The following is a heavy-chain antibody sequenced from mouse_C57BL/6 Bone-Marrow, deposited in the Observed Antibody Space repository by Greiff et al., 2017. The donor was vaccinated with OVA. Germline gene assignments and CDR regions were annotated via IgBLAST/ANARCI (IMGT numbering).Heavy chain of an antibody. CDR2: INPNNGGT. V-gene: IGHV1-18*01. Sequence: EVKLQQSGPELVKPGASVKIPCKASGYTFTDYNMDWVKQSHGKSLEWIGDINPNNGGTIYNQKFKGKATLTVDKSSSTAYMELRSLTSEDTAVYYCAREDYAWFAYWGQGTLVTVSA. CDR3: AREDYAWFAY. D-gene: IGHD2-4*01. CDR1: GYTFTDYN. J-gene: IGHJ3*01.